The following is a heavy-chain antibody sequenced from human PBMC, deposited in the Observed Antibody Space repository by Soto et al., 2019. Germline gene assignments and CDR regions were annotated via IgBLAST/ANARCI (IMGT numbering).Heavy chain of an antibody. D-gene: IGHD3-10*01. CDR1: GFTFSSYA. J-gene: IGHJ1*01. CDR3: AKDAQPHSITMVRGVTEYFQH. Sequence: GGSLRLSCAASGFTFSSYAMSWVRQAPGKGLEWVSAISGSGGSTYYADSVKGRFTISRDNSKNTLYLQMNSLRAEDTAVYYCAKDAQPHSITMVRGVTEYFQHWGQGTLVTVSS. CDR2: ISGSGGST. V-gene: IGHV3-23*01.